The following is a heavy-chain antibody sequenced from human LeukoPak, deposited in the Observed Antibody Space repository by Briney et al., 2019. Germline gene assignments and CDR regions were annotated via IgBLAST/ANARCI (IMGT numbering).Heavy chain of an antibody. V-gene: IGHV4-39*07. D-gene: IGHD4-23*01. CDR1: GGSISSSSYY. Sequence: SSETLSLTCTVSGGSISSSSYYWGWIRQPPGKGLEWIGSIYYSGSTYYNPSLKSRVTISVDTSKNQFSLKLSSVTAADTAVYYCARDPWGGNWMDDAFDIWGQGTMVTVSS. CDR3: ARDPWGGNWMDDAFDI. CDR2: IYYSGST. J-gene: IGHJ3*02.